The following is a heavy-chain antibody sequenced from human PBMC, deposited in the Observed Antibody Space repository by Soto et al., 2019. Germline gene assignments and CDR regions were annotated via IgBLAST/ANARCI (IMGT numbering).Heavy chain of an antibody. D-gene: IGHD6-19*01. V-gene: IGHV3-30*03. CDR1: GFTFSSYG. CDR3: ASGGQWLATGVDY. CDR2: ISYDGSNK. J-gene: IGHJ4*02. Sequence: GGSLRLSCAASGFTFSSYGMHWVRQAPGKGLEWVAVISYDGSNKYYADSVKGRFTISRDNSKNTLYLQMNSLRAEDTAVYYCASGGQWLATGVDYWGQGTLVTVSS.